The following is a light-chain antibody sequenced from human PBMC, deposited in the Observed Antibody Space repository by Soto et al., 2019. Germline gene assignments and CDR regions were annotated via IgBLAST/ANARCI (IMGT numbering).Light chain of an antibody. CDR1: QSVSSSY. CDR3: QQYDGSLVLT. V-gene: IGKV3-20*01. CDR2: GAS. J-gene: IGKJ4*01. Sequence: EIVLTQSPGTLSLSPGERATLSCRASQSVSSSYLAWYQQKPGQAPRLLIYGASSRATGIPDRFSGSGSGTDFTLTISRLEPEDFAVYYCQQYDGSLVLTFGGGTKVEIK.